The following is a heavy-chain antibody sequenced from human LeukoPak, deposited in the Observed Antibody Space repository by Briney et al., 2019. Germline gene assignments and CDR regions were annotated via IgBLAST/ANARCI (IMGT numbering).Heavy chain of an antibody. CDR3: ARASSGAKVY. CDR2: ISSSGSTI. D-gene: IGHD4-17*01. V-gene: IGHV3-48*03. J-gene: IGHJ4*02. Sequence: PGGALRLSCAASGFLFSSYEMNWVRQAPGEGLGWVSYISSSGSTIYYADSVKGRFTISRDNAKNSLYLQMNSLRAEDTAVYYCARASSGAKVYWGQGTLVTVSS. CDR1: GFLFSSYE.